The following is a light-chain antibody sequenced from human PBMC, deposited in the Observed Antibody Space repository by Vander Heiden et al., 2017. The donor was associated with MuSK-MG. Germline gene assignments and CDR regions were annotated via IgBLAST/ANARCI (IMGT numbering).Light chain of an antibody. V-gene: IGKV1-8*01. Sequence: AIRMTHSPSSLSASTGDRVTITCRASQGISSYLAWYQQKPGKAPKLLIYAASTLQSGVPSRFSGSGSGTDFTLTISCLQSEDFATYYCQQYYSYPRGLTFGGGTKVEIK. CDR2: AAS. CDR1: QGISSY. J-gene: IGKJ4*01. CDR3: QQYYSYPRGLT.